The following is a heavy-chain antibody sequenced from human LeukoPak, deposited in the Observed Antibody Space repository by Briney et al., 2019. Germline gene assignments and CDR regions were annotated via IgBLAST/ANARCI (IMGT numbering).Heavy chain of an antibody. CDR3: ARENYYDSSGTFDY. J-gene: IGHJ4*02. V-gene: IGHV1-69*04. Sequence: ASVKVSCKASGGTFSSYAISWVRQAPGQGLEWMGRIIPILGIANYAQKFQGRVTITADKSTSTAYMELSSQRSEDTAVYYCARENYYDSSGTFDYWGQGTLVTVSS. CDR1: GGTFSSYA. CDR2: IIPILGIA. D-gene: IGHD3-22*01.